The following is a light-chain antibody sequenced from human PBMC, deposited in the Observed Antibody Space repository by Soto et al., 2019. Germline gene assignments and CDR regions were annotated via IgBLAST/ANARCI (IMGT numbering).Light chain of an antibody. CDR1: QSISSRF. CDR2: GAS. J-gene: IGKJ1*01. Sequence: EIVLTQSPGISSLSPGERASLSCGASQSISSRFLAWYQQKPGQAPRLVIYGASSRATGIPDRFSGSGSGTDCTLTISRLETEDFSVYYCQQYSSSTGTFGQGTKVDIK. V-gene: IGKV3-20*01. CDR3: QQYSSSTGT.